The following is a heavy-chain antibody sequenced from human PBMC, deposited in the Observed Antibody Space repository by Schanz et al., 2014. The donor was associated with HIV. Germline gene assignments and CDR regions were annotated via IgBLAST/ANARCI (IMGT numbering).Heavy chain of an antibody. CDR1: GFRFSSYA. J-gene: IGHJ5*02. D-gene: IGHD6-6*01. Sequence: EVLLLESGGGLVQPGGSLRLSCAASGFRFSSYAMSWVRQAPGKGLEWVASIRGSGGSTYYTDSVKGRFTISRDNSKSTLYLQLSSLRADDTAIYYCVGHGSSSSWGLGTLVTVSS. CDR3: VGHGSSSS. CDR2: IRGSGGST. V-gene: IGHV3-23*01.